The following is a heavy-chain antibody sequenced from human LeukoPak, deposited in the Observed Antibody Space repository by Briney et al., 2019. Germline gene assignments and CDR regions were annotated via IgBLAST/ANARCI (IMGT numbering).Heavy chain of an antibody. CDR1: GGSISSYY. Sequence: SETLSLTCTASGGSISSYYWSWIRQPPGKGLEWIGYIYYSGSTNYNPSLKSRVTISVDTSKNQFSLKLSSVTAADTAVYYCARFTYSSPFDYWGQGTLVTVSS. CDR3: ARFTYSSPFDY. D-gene: IGHD6-13*01. V-gene: IGHV4-59*01. CDR2: IYYSGST. J-gene: IGHJ4*02.